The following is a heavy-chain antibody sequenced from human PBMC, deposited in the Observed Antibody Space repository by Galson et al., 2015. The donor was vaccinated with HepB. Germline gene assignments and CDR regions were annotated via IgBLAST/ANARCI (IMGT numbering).Heavy chain of an antibody. CDR1: GFTFTSSA. V-gene: IGHV1-58*01. CDR2: IVVGSGNT. CDR3: AANRRRGGDLNFDY. Sequence: SVKVSCKASGFTFTSSAVQWVRQARGQRLEWIGWIVVGSGNTNYAQKFQERVTITRDMSTSTAYMELSSLGSEDTAVYYCAANRRRGGDLNFDYWGQGTLVTVSS. J-gene: IGHJ4*02. D-gene: IGHD4-17*01.